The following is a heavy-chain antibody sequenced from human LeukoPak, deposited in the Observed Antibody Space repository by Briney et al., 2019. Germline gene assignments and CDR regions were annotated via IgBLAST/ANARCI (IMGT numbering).Heavy chain of an antibody. CDR1: GFTFSSYS. Sequence: GGSLRLSCAASGFTFSSYSMNWVRQAPGKGLEWVSSISSRSSYIYYADSVKGRFTISRDNAKNSLYLQMNSLKASDTAMYYCARRRLGRPFDYWGQGTLVTVSS. CDR2: ISSRSSYI. CDR3: ARRRLGRPFDY. D-gene: IGHD1-1*01. V-gene: IGHV3-21*04. J-gene: IGHJ4*02.